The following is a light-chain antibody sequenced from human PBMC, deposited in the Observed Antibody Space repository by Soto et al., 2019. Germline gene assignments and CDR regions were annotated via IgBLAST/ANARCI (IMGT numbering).Light chain of an antibody. CDR3: SPWDDSLNGVV. Sequence: QSVLTRPPSASGTPGQRVTISCSGSTSNIGSNTVNWYQQLPRTAPKLLIYSNNERPSGVPDRFSGSKSGTSASLATSGLQSEDEADYYCSPWDDSLNGVVFGGGTKLTVL. V-gene: IGLV1-44*01. J-gene: IGLJ3*02. CDR2: SNN. CDR1: TSNIGSNT.